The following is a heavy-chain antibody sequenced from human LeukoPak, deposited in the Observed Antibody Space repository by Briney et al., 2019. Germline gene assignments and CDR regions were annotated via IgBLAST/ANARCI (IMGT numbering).Heavy chain of an antibody. J-gene: IGHJ4*02. D-gene: IGHD3-3*01. CDR1: GFTFSSYA. CDR2: ISGSGGST. V-gene: IGHV3-23*01. Sequence: PGGSLRLSCAASGFTFSSYAMSWVRQAPGKGLEWVSAISGSGGSTYYADSVKGRFTISRDNSKNTLYLQMNSLRAEDTAVYYCAKDPYYDFWSGYHGYFDYWGQGTLVTVSS. CDR3: AKDPYYDFWSGYHGYFDY.